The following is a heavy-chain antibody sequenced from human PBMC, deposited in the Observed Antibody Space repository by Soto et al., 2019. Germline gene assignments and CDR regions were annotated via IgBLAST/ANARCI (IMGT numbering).Heavy chain of an antibody. CDR2: IYWDDDK. D-gene: IGHD3-3*01. CDR1: GFSLDTSGVG. V-gene: IGHV2-5*02. CDR3: SHMESRVASYGLEV. J-gene: IGHJ6*02. Sequence: QITLKESGPTLVKPTQTLTLTCTFSGFSLDTSGVGVAWIRQPPGKALEWLTLIYWDDDKRYSPSLRSRLTIPKATSETRVVLTMTNMAPVDTATYYCSHMESRVASYGLEVWGQGTTVTVSS.